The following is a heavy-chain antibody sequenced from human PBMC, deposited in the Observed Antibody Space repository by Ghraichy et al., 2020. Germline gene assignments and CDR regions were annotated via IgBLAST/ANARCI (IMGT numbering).Heavy chain of an antibody. CDR1: GYSFTSYW. J-gene: IGHJ4*02. CDR3: ARQDGSAIYYFDY. Sequence: GESLNISCKGSGYSFTSYWIGWVRQMPGKGLEWMGIIYPGDSDTRYSPSLQGQVTISADKSVSTAYLQWSSLKASDSAIYYCARQDGSAIYYFDYWGQGTLVTVSS. D-gene: IGHD3-10*01. CDR2: IYPGDSDT. V-gene: IGHV5-51*01.